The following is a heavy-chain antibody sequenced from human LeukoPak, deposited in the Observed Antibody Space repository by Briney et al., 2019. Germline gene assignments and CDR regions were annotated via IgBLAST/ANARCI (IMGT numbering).Heavy chain of an antibody. Sequence: GGSLRLSCVASGFTFSDYYMSWIRQAPGKGLEWVSYISSSGSTIYYADSVKGRFTISRDNAKNSLYLQMNSLRAEDTAVYYCAREVVYCSSTSCYTRGPFDYWGQGTLVTVSS. D-gene: IGHD2-2*02. CDR1: GFTFSDYY. J-gene: IGHJ4*02. CDR2: ISSSGSTI. CDR3: AREVVYCSSTSCYTRGPFDY. V-gene: IGHV3-11*01.